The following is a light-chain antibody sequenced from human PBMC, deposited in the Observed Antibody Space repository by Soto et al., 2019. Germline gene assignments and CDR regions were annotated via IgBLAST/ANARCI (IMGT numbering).Light chain of an antibody. CDR2: GVT. CDR3: TSYTSTTSYV. Sequence: LTQPASVSGSPGQSITISCSGTSGDVGAYNYVSWYQQNPGKAPKLMIYGVTNRPSGISNRFSGSKSGNTASLTISGLQAGDEADYYCTSYTSTTSYVFGTGTKVTVL. V-gene: IGLV2-14*01. CDR1: SGDVGAYNY. J-gene: IGLJ1*01.